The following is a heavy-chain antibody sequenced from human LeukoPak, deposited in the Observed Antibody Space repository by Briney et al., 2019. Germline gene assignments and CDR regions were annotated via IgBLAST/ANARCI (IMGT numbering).Heavy chain of an antibody. J-gene: IGHJ6*04. CDR3: SHSAGPSGYYPMDV. CDR2: VYWDDDK. V-gene: IGHV2-5*02. Sequence: SGPTLVKPTQTLTLTCTFSGFSLSITGVGVGWIRQPPGKALEWLALVYWDDDKRYSPSLKSRLTITKATSKNQVVLTMTNMDPVDTATYHCSHSAGPSGYYPMDVWGKGTTVTVSS. CDR1: GFSLSITGVG. D-gene: IGHD6-19*01.